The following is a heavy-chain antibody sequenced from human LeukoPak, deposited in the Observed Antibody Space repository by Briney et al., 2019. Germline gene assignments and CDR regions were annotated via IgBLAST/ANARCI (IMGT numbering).Heavy chain of an antibody. J-gene: IGHJ4*02. V-gene: IGHV1-2*02. Sequence: ASVKVSCKPSGYTFTDYWMHWVRQAPGQGLEWMGWISPQSGATNYAQKFQARVTMTRDTSISTAYMELSGLTSDDTAVYYCARGGDGSGSYYNAEGDYWGQGTLVTVSS. CDR1: GYTFTDYW. CDR2: ISPQSGAT. CDR3: ARGGDGSGSYYNAEGDY. D-gene: IGHD3-10*01.